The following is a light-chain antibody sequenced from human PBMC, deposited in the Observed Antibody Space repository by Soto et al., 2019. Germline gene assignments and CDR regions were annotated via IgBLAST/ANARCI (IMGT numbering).Light chain of an antibody. Sequence: QSALTQPASVSGSPGQSITISCTGTSSDVGSYNLVSWYQQHPGKAPKLMIYEGSKRPSGVSNRFSGSKSGNTASLTNSGLQAEDEADYYSCSYAGSSTVFGGGTKVTVL. V-gene: IGLV2-23*01. CDR2: EGS. CDR3: CSYAGSSTV. J-gene: IGLJ2*01. CDR1: SSDVGSYNL.